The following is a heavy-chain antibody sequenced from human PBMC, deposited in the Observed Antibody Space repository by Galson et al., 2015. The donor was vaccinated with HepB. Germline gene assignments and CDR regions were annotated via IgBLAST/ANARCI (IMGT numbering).Heavy chain of an antibody. Sequence: ETLSLTCAVSGGSISSYYWSWIRQPPGERLEWIGYIYYSGSNSYNPSLKSRVTISVDTSKNQFSLKLSSVTAADTAVYYCARRYTGSDHYFDYWGQGTLVTVSS. V-gene: IGHV4-59*01. CDR2: IYYSGSN. D-gene: IGHD5-12*01. CDR1: GGSISSYY. CDR3: ARRYTGSDHYFDY. J-gene: IGHJ4*02.